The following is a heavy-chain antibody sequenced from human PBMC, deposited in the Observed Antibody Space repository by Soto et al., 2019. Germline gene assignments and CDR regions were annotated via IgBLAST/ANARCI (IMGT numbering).Heavy chain of an antibody. CDR3: ARERRLLGYCSSTSCYDDWYFDL. D-gene: IGHD2-2*01. V-gene: IGHV1-46*01. J-gene: IGHJ2*01. CDR1: GYTFTSDY. Sequence: QVQLVQSGAEVKKTGASVKVSCKASGYTFTSDYMHWVRQAPGQGLEWMGIINPSGGSTSYAQEFRGRVTMTRDTSTSTLYMELSSLRSADTAVYYCARERRLLGYCSSTSCYDDWYFDLWGRGTLVTVSS. CDR2: INPSGGST.